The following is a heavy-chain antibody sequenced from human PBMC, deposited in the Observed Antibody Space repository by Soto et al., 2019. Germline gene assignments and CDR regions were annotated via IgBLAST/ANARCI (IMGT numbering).Heavy chain of an antibody. J-gene: IGHJ1*01. CDR2: LYGDNDK. Sequence: QITLKESGPSPVKPTQTLTVTCTFSGFSLSNSGVGVACIRQPPGKALEWLALLYGDNDKRYSPSLKTSLTITHDTSKNQVVLTMTNLDPVDTATYYCAHCTLHDYGDDAAGTSHVSESWGPGPLGTVSS. V-gene: IGHV2-5*02. CDR3: AHCTLHDYGDDAAGTSHVSES. D-gene: IGHD4-17*01. CDR1: GFSLSNSGVG.